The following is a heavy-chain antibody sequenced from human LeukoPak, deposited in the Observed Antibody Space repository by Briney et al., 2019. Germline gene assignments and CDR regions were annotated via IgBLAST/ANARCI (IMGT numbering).Heavy chain of an antibody. V-gene: IGHV3-15*01. Sequence: GGSLRLSCAAFGFTFSNAWMSWVRQAPGKGLEWVGRIKSKTDGGTTDYAAPVKGRFTISRDDSKNTLYLQMNSLKTEDTAVYYCTTRLDGDSYGPQALRGYYGSGSFDYWGQGTLVTVSS. CDR3: TTRLDGDSYGPQALRGYYGSGSFDY. CDR2: IKSKTDGGTT. J-gene: IGHJ4*02. D-gene: IGHD3-10*01. CDR1: GFTFSNAW.